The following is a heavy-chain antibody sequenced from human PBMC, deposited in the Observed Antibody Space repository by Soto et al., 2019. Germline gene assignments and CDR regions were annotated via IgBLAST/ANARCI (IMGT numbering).Heavy chain of an antibody. D-gene: IGHD6-13*01. CDR3: ARRERAAGTDWWFDP. CDR1: GGSISSSSFH. Sequence: QLQLQESGPGLVKPSETLSLTCTVSGGSISSSSFHWGWIRQPPGKGLEWIGSIYYSGSTYYSPSLKIRVTISVDTSNTQFSLTLSSVTAADTAVYYCARRERAAGTDWWFDPWCQGTLVTVSS. J-gene: IGHJ5*02. V-gene: IGHV4-39*01. CDR2: IYYSGST.